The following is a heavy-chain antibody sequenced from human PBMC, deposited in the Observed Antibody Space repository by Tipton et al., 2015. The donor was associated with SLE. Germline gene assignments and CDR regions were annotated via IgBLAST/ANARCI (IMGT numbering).Heavy chain of an antibody. CDR1: GGSITSYY. Sequence: TLSLTCTVSGGSITSYYWSWIRQPPGKGLEWIAYIYDSGSTNYNPSLKSRVTISVDKSKNQFSLKLSSVTAADTAVYYCARGGFWRPAYYFDYWGQGSLVTVSS. CDR3: ARGGFWRPAYYFDY. CDR2: IYDSGST. V-gene: IGHV4-59*01. J-gene: IGHJ4*02. D-gene: IGHD3-3*01.